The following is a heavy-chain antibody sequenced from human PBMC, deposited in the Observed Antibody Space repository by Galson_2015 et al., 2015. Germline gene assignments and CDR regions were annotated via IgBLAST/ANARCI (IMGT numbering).Heavy chain of an antibody. Sequence: SLRLSCAASGFSFSEFAMHWVRQIPGRGLEWVAVIWSDGSNKNYRDSVKGRFTISRGNSKNTLYLDMNSLRPEDTAVYYCARVRGHCGGVDCDSSGADVYGKGDWGRGAT. J-gene: IGHJ6*02. CDR3: ARVRGHCGGVDCDSSGADVYGKGD. CDR1: GFSFSEFA. V-gene: IGHV3-33*01. D-gene: IGHD2-21*01. CDR2: IWSDGSNK.